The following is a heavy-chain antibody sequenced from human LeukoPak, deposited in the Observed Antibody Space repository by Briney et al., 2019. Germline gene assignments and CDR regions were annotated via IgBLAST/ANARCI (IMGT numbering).Heavy chain of an antibody. Sequence: ASVKVSCKASGYTFTSYAMNWVRQAPGQGLEWMGWINTNTGNPTYAQGFTGRLVFSLDTSVSTAYLQISSLKAEDTAVYYCARYQLERRGGILNWFDTWGQGTLVTVSS. CDR1: GYTFTSYA. V-gene: IGHV7-4-1*02. J-gene: IGHJ5*02. CDR2: INTNTGNP. D-gene: IGHD1-1*01. CDR3: ARYQLERRGGILNWFDT.